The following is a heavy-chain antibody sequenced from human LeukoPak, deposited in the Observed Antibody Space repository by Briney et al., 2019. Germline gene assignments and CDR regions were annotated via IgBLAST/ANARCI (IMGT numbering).Heavy chain of an antibody. CDR2: INHSGST. J-gene: IGHJ4*02. D-gene: IGHD6-19*01. CDR1: GGSFSGYY. CDR3: ARSKPNSLRYSSGCVDY. V-gene: IGHV4-34*01. Sequence: SETLSLTCAVYGGSFSGYYWSWIRQPPGKGLEWIGEINHSGSTNYNPSLKSRVTISVDTSKNQFSLKLSSVTAADTAVYYCARSKPNSLRYSSGCVDYWGQGTLVTVSS.